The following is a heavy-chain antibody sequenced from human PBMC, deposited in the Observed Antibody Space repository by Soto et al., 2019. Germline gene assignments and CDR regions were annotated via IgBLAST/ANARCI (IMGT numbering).Heavy chain of an antibody. D-gene: IGHD2-21*01. V-gene: IGHV1-18*01. CDR2: IIPYNDNT. Sequence: EASVKVSCKASGGTFSSYAISWVRLAPGQGLEWMGWIIPYNDNTKYAENFQGRVTLTTDTSTNTVYMELRSLTPDDTGVYFCARKPYSHYYGMDVWGQGTSVTVSS. J-gene: IGHJ6*02. CDR1: GGTFSSYA. CDR3: ARKPYSHYYGMDV.